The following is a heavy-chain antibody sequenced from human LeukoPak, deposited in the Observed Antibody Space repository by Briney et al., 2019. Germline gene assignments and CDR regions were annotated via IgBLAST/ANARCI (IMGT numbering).Heavy chain of an antibody. CDR3: ARHSIVVVPAANDYYYGMDV. CDR2: IIPILGIA. D-gene: IGHD2-2*01. Sequence: ASVKVSCKASGGTFSSYAISWVRQAPGQGVEWMGRIIPILGIANYAQKFQGRVTITADKSTSTAYMELSSLRSEDTAVYYCARHSIVVVPAANDYYYGMDVWGQGTTVTVSS. CDR1: GGTFSSYA. J-gene: IGHJ6*02. V-gene: IGHV1-69*04.